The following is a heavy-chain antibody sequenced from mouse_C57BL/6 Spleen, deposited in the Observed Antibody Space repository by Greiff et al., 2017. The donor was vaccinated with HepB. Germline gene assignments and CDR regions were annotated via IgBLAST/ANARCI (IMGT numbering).Heavy chain of an antibody. CDR2: IDPSDSYT. CDR1: GYTFTSYW. Sequence: VKLQQPGAELVKPGASVKLSCKASGYTFTSYWMQWVKQRPGQGLEWIGEIDPSDSYTNYNQKFKGKATLTVDTSSSTAYMQLSSLTSEDSAVYYCARKGLRGWFAYWGQGTLVTVSA. V-gene: IGHV1-50*01. J-gene: IGHJ3*01. D-gene: IGHD2-4*01. CDR3: ARKGLRGWFAY.